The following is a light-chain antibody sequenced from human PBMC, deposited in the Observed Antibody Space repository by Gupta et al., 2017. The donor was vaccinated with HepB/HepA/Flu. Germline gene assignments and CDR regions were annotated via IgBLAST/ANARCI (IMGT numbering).Light chain of an antibody. CDR1: QSISSY. J-gene: IGKJ2*04. V-gene: IGKV1-39*01. Sequence: DSQMTQSQCSLCAAAGDTVTITSRASQSISSYLNWYQQKPGKAPKLLIYAASSLQSGVPSRFSGSGSGTDFTLTISSLQPEDFATYYCQQDYSTPRSFGQGTKLEIK. CDR3: QQDYSTPRS. CDR2: AAS.